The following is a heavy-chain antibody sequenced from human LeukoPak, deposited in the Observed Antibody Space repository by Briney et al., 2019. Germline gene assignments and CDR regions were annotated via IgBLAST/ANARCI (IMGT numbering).Heavy chain of an antibody. V-gene: IGHV3-7*03. D-gene: IGHD6-13*01. CDR2: IKPDGTMK. J-gene: IGHJ4*02. Sequence: PGGSLRLSCEASGFTFSSYAMHWVRQAPGKGLEWVANIKPDGTMKFYVDSVKGRFTISRDNALNSLYLQMNSLRAEDTAIYYCARSIPYGTTWYGRSDYWGQGTLVTVSS. CDR3: ARSIPYGTTWYGRSDY. CDR1: GFTFSSYA.